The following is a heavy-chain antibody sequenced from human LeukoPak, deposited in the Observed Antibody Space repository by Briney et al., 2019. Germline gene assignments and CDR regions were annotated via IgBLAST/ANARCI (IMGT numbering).Heavy chain of an antibody. Sequence: GGSLRLSCAASGFTFSSYGMHWVRQAPGKGLEWVALISFDGSSQYYPASVKGRFTITRDNSKKTLYLQMNSLRAEDTAGYYCAKPPEVEAPVGYFDYWGQGTLVTVSS. V-gene: IGHV3-30*18. J-gene: IGHJ4*02. CDR1: GFTFSSYG. CDR3: AKPPEVEAPVGYFDY. CDR2: ISFDGSSQ. D-gene: IGHD1-26*01.